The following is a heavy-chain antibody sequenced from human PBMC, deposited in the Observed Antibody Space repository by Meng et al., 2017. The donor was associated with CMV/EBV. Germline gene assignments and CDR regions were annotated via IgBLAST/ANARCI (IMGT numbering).Heavy chain of an antibody. CDR2: ISYDGSNK. CDR1: GFTFSSYA. J-gene: IGHJ6*02. V-gene: IGHV3-30*04. CDR3: ARDRAEYSYGLWYYYGMDV. Sequence: GESLKISCAASGFTFSSYAMHWVRQAPGKGLEWVAVISYDGSNKYYADSVKGRFTISRDNSKNTLYLQMNSLRAEDTAVYYCARDRAEYSYGLWYYYGMDVWGQGTTVTVSS. D-gene: IGHD5-18*01.